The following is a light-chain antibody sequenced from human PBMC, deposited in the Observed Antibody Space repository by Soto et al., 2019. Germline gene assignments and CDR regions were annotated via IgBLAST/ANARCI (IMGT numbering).Light chain of an antibody. Sequence: QSVLTQPASVSGSPGQSITISCTGTSSDGGGYNYVSWYQHHPGKAPKLIIYDVSNRPSGVSIRFSGSKSDNTASLTISGLHHEDEADYHSSSYTTSNTRQIVFGTGTKLTVL. J-gene: IGLJ1*01. CDR2: DVS. CDR3: SSYTTSNTRQIV. CDR1: SSDGGGYNY. V-gene: IGLV2-14*03.